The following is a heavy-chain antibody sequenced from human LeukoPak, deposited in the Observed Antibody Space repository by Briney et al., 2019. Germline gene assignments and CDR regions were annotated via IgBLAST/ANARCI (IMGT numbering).Heavy chain of an antibody. V-gene: IGHV3-21*04. D-gene: IGHD3-16*02. CDR1: GFTFSSYS. CDR3: AKESRYYDYVWGSYRWTDAFDI. J-gene: IGHJ3*02. CDR2: ISSSSSYI. Sequence: GGSLRLSCAASGFTFSSYSMNWVRQAPGKGLEWVSSISSSSSYIYYADSVKGRFTISRDNAKNSLYLQMNSLRAEDTAVYYCAKESRYYDYVWGSYRWTDAFDIWGQGTMVTVSS.